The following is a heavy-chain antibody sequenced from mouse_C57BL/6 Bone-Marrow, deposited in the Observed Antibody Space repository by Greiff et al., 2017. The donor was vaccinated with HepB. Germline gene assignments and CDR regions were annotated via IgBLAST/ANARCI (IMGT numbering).Heavy chain of an antibody. CDR3: ARGPITTVVAYYFDY. CDR1: GFTFSDYY. D-gene: IGHD1-1*01. V-gene: IGHV5-12*01. Sequence: EVQGVESGGGLVQPGGSLKLSCAASGFTFSDYYMYWVRQTPEKRLEWVAYISNGGGSTYYPDTVKGRFTISRDNAKNTLYLQMSRLKSEDTAMYYCARGPITTVVAYYFDYWGQGTTLTVSS. CDR2: ISNGGGST. J-gene: IGHJ2*01.